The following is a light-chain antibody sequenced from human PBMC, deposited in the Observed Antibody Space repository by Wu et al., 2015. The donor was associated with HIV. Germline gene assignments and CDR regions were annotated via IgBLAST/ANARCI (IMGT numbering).Light chain of an antibody. CDR1: QDIAND. CDR2: GAS. J-gene: IGKJ1*01. CDR3: LQDYTYPWT. V-gene: IGKV1-6*01. Sequence: AIQLTQSPSSLSASVGDSVTLTCRASQDIANDLGWYQQKPGKAPKLLIYGASTLQSGVPSRFSGSGSGTDFTLTITSLQPEDFATYYCLQDYTYPWTFGQGTRVEVK.